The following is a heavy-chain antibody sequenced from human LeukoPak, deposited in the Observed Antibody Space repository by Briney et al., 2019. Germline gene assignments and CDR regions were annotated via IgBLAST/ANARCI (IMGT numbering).Heavy chain of an antibody. D-gene: IGHD3-10*01. CDR2: MKQDGSEK. V-gene: IGHV3-7*03. Sequence: PGGSLRLSCAASGFTFSSYWMSWVRQAPGKGLEWVANMKQDGSEKYYVDSVKGRFTISRDNAKNSLYLQMNSLRAEDAAMYYCARMDYYTSGAYTYPNFDYWGQGTLVTVSS. CDR3: ARMDYYTSGAYTYPNFDY. J-gene: IGHJ4*02. CDR1: GFTFSSYW.